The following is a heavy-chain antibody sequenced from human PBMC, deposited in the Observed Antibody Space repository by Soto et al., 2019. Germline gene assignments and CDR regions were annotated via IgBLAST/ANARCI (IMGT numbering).Heavy chain of an antibody. J-gene: IGHJ6*02. CDR1: GFTFDDYA. CDR3: AGGEATGYQYLGMDV. CDR2: INWNGGSI. V-gene: IGHV3-9*01. D-gene: IGHD3-16*01. Sequence: EVQLVQSGGGLAQPGRSLRLSCAASGFTFDDYAMHWVRQPPGKGLEWVSSINWNGGSIGYADSVKGRFTISRDNAQNARYLQMNRLVAEGTALYYCAGGEATGYQYLGMDVWGQGTTVTVSS.